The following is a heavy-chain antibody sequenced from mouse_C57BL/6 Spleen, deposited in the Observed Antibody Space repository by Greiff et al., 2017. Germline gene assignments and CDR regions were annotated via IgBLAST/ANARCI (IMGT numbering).Heavy chain of an antibody. CDR3: ARESWIRGSSHYYAMDY. Sequence: VQLQQPGAELVKPGASVKLSCKASGYTFTSYWMPWVKQRPGQGLEWIGEIDPSDSYTNYNQKFKGKATLTVDTSSSTAYMQLSSLTSEDSAVYYCARESWIRGSSHYYAMDYWGQGTSVTVSS. V-gene: IGHV1-50*01. CDR1: GYTFTSYW. D-gene: IGHD1-1*01. J-gene: IGHJ4*01. CDR2: IDPSDSYT.